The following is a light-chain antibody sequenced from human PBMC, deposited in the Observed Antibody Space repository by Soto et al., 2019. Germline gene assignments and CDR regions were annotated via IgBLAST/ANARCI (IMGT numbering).Light chain of an antibody. V-gene: IGKV3-20*01. CDR2: GAF. Sequence: EIVLTQSPGTLSLSPGERATLSCRASQSVSIAWYQQKPGQAPRLLIYGAFSRATGIPDRFSGSGPGTDFTLTISRLEPEDFAAYYCLQYGTSPKTFGQGTK. CDR1: QSVS. CDR3: LQYGTSPKT. J-gene: IGKJ1*01.